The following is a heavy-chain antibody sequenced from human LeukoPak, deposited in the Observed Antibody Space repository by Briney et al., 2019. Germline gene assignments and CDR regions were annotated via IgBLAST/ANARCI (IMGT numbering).Heavy chain of an antibody. V-gene: IGHV3-30*03. J-gene: IGHJ4*02. Sequence: GGSLRLSCAASGFTFSSYGMHWVRQAPGKGLEWVAVISYDGSNKYYADSVKGRFTISRDNSKNTLYLQMNSLRAEDTAVYYCIILPRMVRGVITFDSWGQGTLVTVSS. D-gene: IGHD3-10*01. CDR1: GFTFSSYG. CDR3: IILPRMVRGVITFDS. CDR2: ISYDGSNK.